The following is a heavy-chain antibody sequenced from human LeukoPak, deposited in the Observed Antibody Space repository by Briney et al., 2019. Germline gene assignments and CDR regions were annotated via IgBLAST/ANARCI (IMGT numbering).Heavy chain of an antibody. V-gene: IGHV3-53*05. D-gene: IGHD6-6*01. Sequence: QPGGSLRLSCAASGFSVSSKYMIWVRQAPGMGLEWVSVLYSGGSTYYADSVKGRFTISRDNSKNTLYLQMNSLRAADTAVYYCARDKGTSYLSSFDYWGQGTLVTVSS. J-gene: IGHJ4*02. CDR3: ARDKGTSYLSSFDY. CDR1: GFSVSSKY. CDR2: LYSGGST.